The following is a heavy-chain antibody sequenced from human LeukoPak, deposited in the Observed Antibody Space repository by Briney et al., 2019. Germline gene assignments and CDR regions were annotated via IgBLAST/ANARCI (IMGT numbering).Heavy chain of an antibody. CDR1: GFTFSSYA. V-gene: IGHV3-23*01. J-gene: IGHJ4*02. Sequence: GGSLRLSCAASGFTFSSYAMSWVRQAPGKGLEWVSAISGSGGSTYYADSVKGRFTISRDNSKNTLYLQMNSLRAEDTAVYYCAQGCDSSGYYGFDYWGQGTLVTVSS. D-gene: IGHD3-22*01. CDR2: ISGSGGST. CDR3: AQGCDSSGYYGFDY.